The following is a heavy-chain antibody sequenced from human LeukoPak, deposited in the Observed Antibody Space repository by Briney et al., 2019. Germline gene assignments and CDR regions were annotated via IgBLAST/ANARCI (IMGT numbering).Heavy chain of an antibody. CDR1: GGSFTGYY. V-gene: IGHV4-34*01. D-gene: IGHD1-14*01. CDR2: IHPSGNF. Sequence: PSETLSLTCAVYGGSFTGYYYSWIRQPPGKGLQSVGEIHPSGNFDYNPSLESRVAISVDTSKNRFSLRLTSVTAADTAFYYCARGADRSKAGDHWGQGTLVTVSS. J-gene: IGHJ4*02. CDR3: ARGADRSKAGDH.